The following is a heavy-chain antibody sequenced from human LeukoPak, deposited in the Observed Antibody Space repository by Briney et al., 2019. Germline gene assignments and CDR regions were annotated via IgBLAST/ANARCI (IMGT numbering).Heavy chain of an antibody. CDR1: GGTFSIYA. J-gene: IGHJ5*02. V-gene: IGHV1-8*02. CDR3: ARDYGGSSGWFDP. D-gene: IGHD4-23*01. Sequence: ASVKVSFKASGGTFSIYAISWVRQATGQGLEWMGWMSPNSDNTGYAQKFQGRVTFTRDTSISTAYMELRSLTSEDTAVYYCARDYGGSSGWFDPWGQGTLVTISS. CDR2: MSPNSDNT.